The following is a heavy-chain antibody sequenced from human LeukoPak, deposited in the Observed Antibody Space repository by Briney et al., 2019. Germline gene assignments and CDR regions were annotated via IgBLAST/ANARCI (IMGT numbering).Heavy chain of an antibody. V-gene: IGHV3-30*04. CDR2: ISYDGSNK. CDR1: GFTFSHYA. Sequence: QPGGSLRLSCAASGFTFSHYAMHWVRQAPGKGLEWVAVISYDGSNKYYADSVKGRFTISRDNSKNTLYLQMNSLRAEDTAVYYCARVFDWLLWDDYWGQGTLVTVSS. D-gene: IGHD3-9*01. J-gene: IGHJ4*02. CDR3: ARVFDWLLWDDY.